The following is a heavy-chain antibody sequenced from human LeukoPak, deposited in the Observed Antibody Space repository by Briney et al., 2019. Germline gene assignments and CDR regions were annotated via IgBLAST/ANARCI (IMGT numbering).Heavy chain of an antibody. CDR1: GYSFTSYW. CDR2: VYPGESHI. D-gene: IGHD6-13*01. J-gene: IGHJ4*02. Sequence: GESLKISCKGSGYSFTSYWIAWVRQMPGKGLEWMGIVYPGESHIRYSPSFQGQVTISAHKSISTAYLQWNSLRASDTAMYYCVRTSSTWYGDYWGQGTLVTVSS. V-gene: IGHV5-51*01. CDR3: VRTSSTWYGDY.